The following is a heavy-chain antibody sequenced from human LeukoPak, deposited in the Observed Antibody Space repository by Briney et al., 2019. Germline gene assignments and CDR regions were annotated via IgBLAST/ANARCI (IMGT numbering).Heavy chain of an antibody. D-gene: IGHD3-22*01. V-gene: IGHV3-53*01. CDR3: ARSPWGISMIAEA. CDR1: GFTVSTNY. Sequence: PGGSLRLTCAASGFTVSTNYMSWVRQAPGKGLEWVSVIYSGGATYYTDSVKGRFTISRDNSRNTPYLQMNSLRAEDTAVYYCARSPWGISMIAEAWGQGTLVTVSS. J-gene: IGHJ5*02. CDR2: IYSGGAT.